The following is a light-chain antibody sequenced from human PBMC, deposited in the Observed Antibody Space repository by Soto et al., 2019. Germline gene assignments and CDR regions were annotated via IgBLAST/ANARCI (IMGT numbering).Light chain of an antibody. Sequence: AIRMTQSPSSFSASTGDRVTITCRASQGISSYLAWYQQKPGKAPKLLIYAASTLQSGVPSRFSGSGSGTDFTLTINNLQPEDFATYYCQQASSFPHTFGQGTKVDIK. J-gene: IGKJ2*01. CDR1: QGISSY. CDR3: QQASSFPHT. V-gene: IGKV1-8*01. CDR2: AAS.